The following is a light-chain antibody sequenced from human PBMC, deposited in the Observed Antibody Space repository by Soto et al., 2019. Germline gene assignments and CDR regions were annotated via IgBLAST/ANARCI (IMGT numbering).Light chain of an antibody. CDR3: MQGTYWPRRT. J-gene: IGKJ1*01. CDR1: QSLLYSDGNTY. Sequence: DVVMTQSPLSLPVTLGQPASISCRSSQSLLYSDGNTYLSWCQQRPGQSPRLLIYKVSIRDSGVEDKFSGSGSGTDFTLSISRVEAEDVGVYYFMQGTYWPRRTFGQGPKVEI. V-gene: IGKV2-30*01. CDR2: KVS.